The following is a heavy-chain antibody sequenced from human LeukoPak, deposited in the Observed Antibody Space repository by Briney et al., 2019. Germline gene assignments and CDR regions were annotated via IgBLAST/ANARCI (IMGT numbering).Heavy chain of an antibody. CDR1: GGSFSGYY. CDR2: INHSGST. V-gene: IGHV4-34*01. Sequence: SETLSLTCAVYGGSFSGYYWSWIRQPPGKGLEWIGEINHSGSTNYNPSLKSRVTISVDTSKNQFSLKLSSVTAADTAVYHCASSSYYYGMDVWGQGTTVTVSS. CDR3: ASSSYYYGMDV. D-gene: IGHD2/OR15-2a*01. J-gene: IGHJ6*02.